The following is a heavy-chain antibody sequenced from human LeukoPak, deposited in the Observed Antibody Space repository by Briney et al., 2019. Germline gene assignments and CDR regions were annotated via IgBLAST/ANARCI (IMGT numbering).Heavy chain of an antibody. CDR3: ARLPPGGIVVVPAAMAYYYMDV. D-gene: IGHD2-2*01. CDR1: GFTVSSNY. Sequence: GGSLRLSCAASGFTVSSNYMSWVRQAPGKGLEWVANIKQDGSEEYYVDSVKGRFTISRDNAKNSLYLQMNSLRAEDTAVYYCARLPPGGIVVVPAAMAYYYMDVWGKGTTVTVSS. J-gene: IGHJ6*03. V-gene: IGHV3-7*01. CDR2: IKQDGSEE.